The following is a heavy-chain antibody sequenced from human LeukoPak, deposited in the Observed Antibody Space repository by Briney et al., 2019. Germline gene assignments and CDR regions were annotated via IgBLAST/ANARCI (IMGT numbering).Heavy chain of an antibody. CDR3: TRDPPYYDILTGYSPTYYYYYGMDV. V-gene: IGHV3-49*04. CDR1: GFTFGDYA. CDR2: IRGKAYGGTT. Sequence: GGSLRLSCTASGFTFGDYAMSWVRQAPGKGLEWVGFIRGKAYGGTTEYAASVKGRFTISRDDSKSIAYLQMNSLKTEDTAVYYCTRDPPYYDILTGYSPTYYYYYGMDVWGQGTTVTVSS. J-gene: IGHJ6*02. D-gene: IGHD3-9*01.